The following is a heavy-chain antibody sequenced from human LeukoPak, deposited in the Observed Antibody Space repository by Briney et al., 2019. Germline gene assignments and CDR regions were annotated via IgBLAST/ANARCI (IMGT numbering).Heavy chain of an antibody. Sequence: PGGSLRLSCAASGFTVSSNYMSWVRQAPGKGLEWVSVIYSGGSTYYADSVKGRFTISRDNSKNTLYLQMNSLRAEDTAVYYCARDHGYSYGYFWFDPWGQGTLVTVSS. J-gene: IGHJ5*02. V-gene: IGHV3-66*01. CDR3: ARDHGYSYGYFWFDP. CDR2: IYSGGST. CDR1: GFTVSSNY. D-gene: IGHD5-18*01.